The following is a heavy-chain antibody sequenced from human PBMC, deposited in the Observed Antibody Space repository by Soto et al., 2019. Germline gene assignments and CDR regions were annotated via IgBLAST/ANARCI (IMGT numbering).Heavy chain of an antibody. Sequence: GGSLRLSCAASGFTFSSYAMSWVRQAPGKGLEWVSAISGSGGSTGYADSVKGRFTISRDNSKNTLYLQMNSPRAEDTAVYYCAKDRPKRITIFGVVRNYGMDVWGQGTTVTVSS. V-gene: IGHV3-23*01. CDR1: GFTFSSYA. CDR3: AKDRPKRITIFGVVRNYGMDV. D-gene: IGHD3-3*01. J-gene: IGHJ6*02. CDR2: ISGSGGST.